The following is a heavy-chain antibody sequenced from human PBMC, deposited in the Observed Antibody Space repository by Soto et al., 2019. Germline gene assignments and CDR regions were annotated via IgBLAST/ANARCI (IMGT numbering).Heavy chain of an antibody. CDR3: ANLRYSSGWPYYFDS. J-gene: IGHJ4*02. CDR2: ISYDGSNK. D-gene: IGHD6-19*01. CDR1: GFTFSSYG. V-gene: IGHV3-30*18. Sequence: SLRLSCAASGFTFSSYGMHWVRQAPGKGLEWVAVISYDGSNKYYADSVKGRFTISRDNSKNTLYLQMNSLRAEDTAVYYCANLRYSSGWPYYFDSWGQGTLVTVSS.